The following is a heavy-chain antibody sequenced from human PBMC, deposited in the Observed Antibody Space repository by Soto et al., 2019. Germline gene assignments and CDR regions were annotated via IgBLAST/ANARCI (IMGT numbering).Heavy chain of an antibody. CDR2: INAGNGNT. D-gene: IGHD3-22*01. Sequence: ASVKVSCKASGYTFTSYAMHWVRQAPGQRLEWMGWINAGNGNTKYSQKFQGRVTITRDTSASTAYMELSSLRSEDTAVYYCARVSSSHYYYDSSGYYSGWFDFWGQGTLVTVSS. V-gene: IGHV1-3*01. CDR1: GYTFTSYA. J-gene: IGHJ5*01. CDR3: ARVSSSHYYYDSSGYYSGWFDF.